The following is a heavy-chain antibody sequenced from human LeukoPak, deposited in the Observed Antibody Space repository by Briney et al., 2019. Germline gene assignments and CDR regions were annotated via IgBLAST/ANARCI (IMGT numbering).Heavy chain of an antibody. CDR1: GGSISSYY. J-gene: IGHJ4*02. CDR2: IYYSGST. V-gene: IGHV4-59*01. CDR3: ARTERSGYDPSMYYFDY. Sequence: PSETLSLTCTVSGGSISSYYWSWIRQPPGKGLEWIGYIYYSGSTNYNPSLKSRVTISVDTSKNQFSLKLSSVTAADTAVYYCARTERSGYDPSMYYFDYWGQGTLVTVSS. D-gene: IGHD5-12*01.